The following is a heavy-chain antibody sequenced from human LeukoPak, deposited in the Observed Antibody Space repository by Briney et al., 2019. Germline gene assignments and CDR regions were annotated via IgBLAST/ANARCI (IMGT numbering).Heavy chain of an antibody. V-gene: IGHV1-69*01. J-gene: IGHJ4*02. Sequence: SVKVSCKASVGTFSSYAISWVRQAPGQGLEWMGGIIPIFGTANYAQKFQGRVTITADESTSTAYMELSSLRSEDTAVYYCAPEARYSGYDSGYWGQGTLVTVSS. CDR1: VGTFSSYA. D-gene: IGHD5-12*01. CDR2: IIPIFGTA. CDR3: APEARYSGYDSGY.